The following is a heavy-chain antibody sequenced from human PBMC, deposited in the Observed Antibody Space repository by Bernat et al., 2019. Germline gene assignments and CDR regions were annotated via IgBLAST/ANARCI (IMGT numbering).Heavy chain of an antibody. V-gene: IGHV3-48*03. CDR1: GFTFSNYE. J-gene: IGHJ4*02. CDR3: ARDRMYSRNLDLDY. CDR2: ISSSGTTI. D-gene: IGHD1-26*01. Sequence: EVNLVESGGALVQPGGSLRLSCAASGFTFSNYEMNWVRQAPGKGLEWVSYISSSGTTIYYAESVKDRFTISRDNAKNSLYLQMNSLRAEDTAIYYCARDRMYSRNLDLDYWGQGTLVTVSS.